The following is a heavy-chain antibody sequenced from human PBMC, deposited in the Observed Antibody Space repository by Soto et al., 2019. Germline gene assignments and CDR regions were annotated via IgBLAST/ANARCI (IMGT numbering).Heavy chain of an antibody. CDR3: ARDRHITSVSDGDGAYGMDV. CDR2: INPYSGVT. D-gene: IGHD4-17*01. Sequence: QVQLVQSGAEVKKPGASVKVSCKASGYTFTGYYLHWVRQAPGQGLEWMGWINPYSGVTNYAQKFQGRVTMTSETSCSTPYMELSRLTSADTAVYYCARDRHITSVSDGDGAYGMDVGGQGATVTVSS. J-gene: IGHJ6*02. V-gene: IGHV1-2*02. CDR1: GYTFTGYY.